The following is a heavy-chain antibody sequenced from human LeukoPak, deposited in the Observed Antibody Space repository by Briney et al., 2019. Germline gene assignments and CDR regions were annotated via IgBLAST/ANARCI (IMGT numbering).Heavy chain of an antibody. CDR2: ISAYNGNT. CDR3: ARDSGYSYGYFGADAFDI. V-gene: IGHV1-18*01. J-gene: IGHJ3*02. CDR1: GYTFTSYG. D-gene: IGHD5-18*01. Sequence: ASVTVSFKASGYTFTSYGISWVRQAPGQGREWVGWISAYNGNTNYAQKLQGRVTMTTDTSKSTAYMELRSLRSDDTAVYYCARDSGYSYGYFGADAFDIWGQGTMVTVSS.